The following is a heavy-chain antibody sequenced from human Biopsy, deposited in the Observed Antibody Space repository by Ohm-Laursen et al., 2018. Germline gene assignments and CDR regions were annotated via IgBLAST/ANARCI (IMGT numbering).Heavy chain of an antibody. J-gene: IGHJ4*02. V-gene: IGHV4-39*07. Sequence: SETLFLTCAVSGGSISSSTTYYWAWLRQPPGKGLEWIGSIYNTETTFYNPSLKSRVTISVDTSKNQFSLRLSSVTAADTAVYYCALGGGSYVNFDYWGQGTLVTVSS. CDR1: GGSISSSTTYY. CDR3: ALGGGSYVNFDY. CDR2: IYNTETT. D-gene: IGHD1-26*01.